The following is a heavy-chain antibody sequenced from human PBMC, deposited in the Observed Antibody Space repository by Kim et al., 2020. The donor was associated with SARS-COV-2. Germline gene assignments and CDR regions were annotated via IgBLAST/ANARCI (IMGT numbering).Heavy chain of an antibody. Sequence: GGSLRLSCSASGFTFSSYAMHWVRQAPGKGLEYVSAISSNGGSTYYADSVKGRFTISRDNSKNTLYLQMSSLRAEDTAVYYCVKDLFLLGKSIAAPLTDYWGQGTLVTVSS. J-gene: IGHJ4*02. CDR3: VKDLFLLGKSIAAPLTDY. CDR2: ISSNGGST. V-gene: IGHV3-64D*09. CDR1: GFTFSSYA. D-gene: IGHD6-6*01.